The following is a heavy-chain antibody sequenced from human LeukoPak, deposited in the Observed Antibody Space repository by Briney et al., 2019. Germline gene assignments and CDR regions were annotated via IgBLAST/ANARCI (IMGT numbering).Heavy chain of an antibody. CDR1: GYTFTNYG. J-gene: IGHJ5*02. Sequence: ASVRVSCKASGYTFTNYGITWVRQAPGQGLEWMGWISTDNGNTNYAQKLQGRVTFTTATSTTTTYMALGTLRSHDAAVYSCAGDPGSFLSSSGWLNGFARWGQGTLIIVSS. D-gene: IGHD6-19*01. CDR2: ISTDNGNT. CDR3: AGDPGSFLSSSGWLNGFAR. V-gene: IGHV1-18*01.